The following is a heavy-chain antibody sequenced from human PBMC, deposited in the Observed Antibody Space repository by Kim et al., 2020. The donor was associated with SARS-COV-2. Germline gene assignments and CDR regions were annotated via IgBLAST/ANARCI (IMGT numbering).Heavy chain of an antibody. CDR3: ARDVVPAAQKNNWFDT. Sequence: ASVKVSCKASGYTFTSYAMHWVRQAPGQRLEWRGWNNAGNGNTKYSQKFQGRVTITRDTSESTAYMELSSLRSEDTAVYYCARDVVPAAQKNNWFDTWGQ. CDR1: GYTFTSYA. J-gene: IGHJ5*02. CDR2: NNAGNGNT. V-gene: IGHV1-3*01. D-gene: IGHD2-2*01.